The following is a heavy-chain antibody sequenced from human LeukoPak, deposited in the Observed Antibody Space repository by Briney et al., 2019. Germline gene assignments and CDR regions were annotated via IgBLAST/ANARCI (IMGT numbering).Heavy chain of an antibody. CDR3: ARKLYYGDYFDY. D-gene: IGHD3-3*01. V-gene: IGHV4-38-2*01. Sequence: SETLSLTCAVSGYSISSGYYRGWVRQPPGKGLEWIGTIYHSGYTYYNPSLKSRVTISVDTSKNQFSLKLSSVTAADTAVYYCARKLYYGDYFDYWGQGTLVTVSS. CDR1: GYSISSGYY. CDR2: IYHSGYT. J-gene: IGHJ4*02.